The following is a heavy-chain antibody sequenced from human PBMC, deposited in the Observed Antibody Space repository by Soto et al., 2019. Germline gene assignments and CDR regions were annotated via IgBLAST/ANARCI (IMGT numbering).Heavy chain of an antibody. V-gene: IGHV4-4*02. J-gene: IGHJ3*01. Sequence: QVQLQESGPGLVKPSGTLSLTCAVSGGSISSSHWWTWVRQSPGKGLEYIGEISHSGTSNSNPSLNGRVTLSVDKSKNHFSLTLTSVTAADTAVYYCASVVLTITPGAFDAWGQGTLVIVSS. D-gene: IGHD3-9*01. CDR1: GGSISSSHW. CDR2: ISHSGTS. CDR3: ASVVLTITPGAFDA.